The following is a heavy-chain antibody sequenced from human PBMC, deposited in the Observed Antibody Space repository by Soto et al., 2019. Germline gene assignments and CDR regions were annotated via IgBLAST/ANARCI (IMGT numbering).Heavy chain of an antibody. V-gene: IGHV3-66*01. CDR2: IYSAGNT. CDR3: ARTITDYYYGMDV. CDR1: GFTVSSNY. J-gene: IGHJ6*02. D-gene: IGHD1-20*01. Sequence: GGSLRLSCAASGFTVSSNYMSWVRQAPGKGLEWISIIYSAGNTYYADSVKGRFTISRGNSKNTLYLQMNSLGAEDTAVYYCARTITDYYYGMDVWGQGTTVTVSS.